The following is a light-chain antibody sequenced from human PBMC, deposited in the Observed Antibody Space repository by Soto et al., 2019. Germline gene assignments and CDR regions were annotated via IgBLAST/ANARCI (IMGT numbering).Light chain of an antibody. CDR2: AAS. J-gene: IGKJ2*01. Sequence: DFQMTQSPSSLSACVGDRVTITCRASLSITNYLNWYQQKPGKAPRLLIYAASILQSGVPPRFSGSGFGTEFTLIISSLQPEDFATYYCQQSYSTPHTFGPGTKVEIK. CDR1: LSITNY. CDR3: QQSYSTPHT. V-gene: IGKV1-39*01.